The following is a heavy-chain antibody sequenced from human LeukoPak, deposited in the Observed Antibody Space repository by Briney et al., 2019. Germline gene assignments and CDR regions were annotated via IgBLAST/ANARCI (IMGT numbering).Heavy chain of an antibody. CDR2: INPNSGGT. D-gene: IGHD2-2*02. Sequence: ASVKVSCKASGYTFTGYYMHWVRQAPGQGLEWMGWINPNSGGTNYAQKFQGRVTMTRDTSISTAYMELSRLRSDDTAVYYCARNCSSTSCHNPFDYWGQGTLVTVSS. V-gene: IGHV1-2*02. CDR3: ARNCSSTSCHNPFDY. J-gene: IGHJ4*02. CDR1: GYTFTGYY.